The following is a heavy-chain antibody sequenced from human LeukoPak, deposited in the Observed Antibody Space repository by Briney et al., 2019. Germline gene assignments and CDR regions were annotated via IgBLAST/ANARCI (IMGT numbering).Heavy chain of an antibody. CDR3: ARNERY. CDR2: ISSSGSTT. J-gene: IGHJ4*02. CDR1: GFTFSNYE. V-gene: IGHV3-48*03. Sequence: GGSLRLSCVVSGFTFSNYEMNWVRQAPGKGLEWVSYISSSGSTTYYADSVKGRFTISRDNSKNTLYLQMNSLRAEDTAVYYCARNERYWGQGTLVTVSS.